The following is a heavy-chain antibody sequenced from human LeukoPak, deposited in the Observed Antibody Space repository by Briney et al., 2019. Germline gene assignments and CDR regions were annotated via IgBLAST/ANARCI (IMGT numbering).Heavy chain of an antibody. Sequence: PSETLSLTCSVSGDSMSSYYWSWIRQPPGEGLEWIGYIYYSGGTNYKPSLKSRITISVDTSTNQFSLKLNSVTAGDTAIYYCARGGPTSSGYSADGFDVWGQGTMVTVSS. V-gene: IGHV4-59*13. CDR2: IYYSGGT. CDR3: ARGGPTSSGYSADGFDV. CDR1: GDSMSSYY. D-gene: IGHD3-22*01. J-gene: IGHJ3*01.